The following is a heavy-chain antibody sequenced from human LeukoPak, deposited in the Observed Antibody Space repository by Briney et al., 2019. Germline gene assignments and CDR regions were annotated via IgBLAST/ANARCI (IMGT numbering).Heavy chain of an antibody. CDR1: GDSISTYY. CDR2: IYSSGNT. J-gene: IGHJ4*02. V-gene: IGHV4-59*01. Sequence: SETLSLTCSFSGDSISTYYWSWIRQSPGKGLEWIGHIYSSGNTDYNSSLKSRVTISVDTSKGQFSLRLSSVTATDTAVYYCARLRWQLVGPYFDYWGQGILVTVSS. D-gene: IGHD1-26*01. CDR3: ARLRWQLVGPYFDY.